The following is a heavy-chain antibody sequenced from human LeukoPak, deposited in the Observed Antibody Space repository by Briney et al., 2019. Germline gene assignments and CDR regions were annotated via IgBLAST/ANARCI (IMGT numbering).Heavy chain of an antibody. V-gene: IGHV3-11*04. CDR2: ISSSGSTT. Sequence: GGSLRLSCAASGFTVSSNYMSWVRQAPGKGLEWVSHISSSGSTTYYADSVKGRFTISRDNAKNSLYLQMNSLRAEDTAVYYCASPQYYFDYWGQGTLVTVSS. D-gene: IGHD5-24*01. CDR3: ASPQYYFDY. J-gene: IGHJ4*02. CDR1: GFTVSSNY.